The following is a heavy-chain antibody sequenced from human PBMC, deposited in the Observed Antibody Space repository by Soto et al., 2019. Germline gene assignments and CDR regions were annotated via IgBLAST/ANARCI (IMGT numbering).Heavy chain of an antibody. V-gene: IGHV4-39*01. CDR1: GGSISSSSYY. CDR3: AGPSVPAAYYYYYGMDV. Sequence: SETLSLTCAVSGGSISSSSYYWGWIRQPPGKGLEWIGSIYYSGSTYYNPSLKSRVTISVDTSKNQFSLKLSSVTAADTAVYYCAGPSVPAAYYYYYGMDVWGQGTTVTVSS. D-gene: IGHD2-2*01. CDR2: IYYSGST. J-gene: IGHJ6*02.